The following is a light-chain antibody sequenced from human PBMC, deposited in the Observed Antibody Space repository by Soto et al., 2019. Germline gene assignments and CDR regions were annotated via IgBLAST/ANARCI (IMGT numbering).Light chain of an antibody. CDR1: SSDVGSYNL. CDR3: CSYAGSSTLV. J-gene: IGLJ1*01. CDR2: EVS. V-gene: IGLV2-23*02. Sequence: QSALTQPASVSGSPGQSITISCTGTSSDVGSYNLVSWYQHHPGKAPKLMIYEVSKRPSGVSNRFSGSKSGNTASLTISGLQAEDEADYYCCSYAGSSTLVFGTGTQVTVL.